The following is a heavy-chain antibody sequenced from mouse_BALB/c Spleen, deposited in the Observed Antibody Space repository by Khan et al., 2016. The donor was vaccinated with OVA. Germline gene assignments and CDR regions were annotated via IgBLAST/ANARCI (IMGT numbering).Heavy chain of an antibody. V-gene: IGHV9-3-1*01. CDR3: ARVGYNGTMDY. D-gene: IGHD2-14*01. CDR1: GYTFTNYG. Sequence: QIQLVQSGPDLKKPGETVKISCKASGYTFTNYGMNWVKQVPGKGLKWMGWTNTYTGEPTYADDFKGRFAFSLETSASTAYLQINNLKNEDTTTYFCARVGYNGTMDYWGQGTSVTVSS. CDR2: TNTYTGEP. J-gene: IGHJ4*01.